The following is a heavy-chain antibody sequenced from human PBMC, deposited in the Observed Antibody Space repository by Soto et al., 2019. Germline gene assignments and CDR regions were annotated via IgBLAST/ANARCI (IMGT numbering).Heavy chain of an antibody. CDR2: ISYDGSNK. CDR1: GFTFSSCA. V-gene: IGHV3-30-3*01. J-gene: IGHJ4*02. Sequence: GGSLRLSCAASGFTFSSCAMHWVRQAPGKGLEWVAVISYDGSNKYYADSVKGRFTISRDNSKNTLYLQMNSLRAEDTAVYYCARSSPSDRSGYSNPDFWGQGTLVTVSS. CDR3: ARSSPSDRSGYSNPDF. D-gene: IGHD3-22*01.